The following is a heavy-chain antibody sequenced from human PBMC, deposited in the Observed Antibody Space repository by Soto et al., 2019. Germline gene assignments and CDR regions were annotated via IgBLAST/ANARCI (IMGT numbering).Heavy chain of an antibody. V-gene: IGHV3-30*18. Sequence: PGGSLRLSCAASGFTFRSYGMHWVRQAPAKGLEWVAVISYDGSNKYYEDSVKGRFTISRDNSKDTLYLQMNSLRAEDTGVYYCAKGGVGSTSNVFDIWGQGTMATVSS. CDR3: AKGGVGSTSNVFDI. D-gene: IGHD1-26*01. CDR1: GFTFRSYG. CDR2: ISYDGSNK. J-gene: IGHJ3*02.